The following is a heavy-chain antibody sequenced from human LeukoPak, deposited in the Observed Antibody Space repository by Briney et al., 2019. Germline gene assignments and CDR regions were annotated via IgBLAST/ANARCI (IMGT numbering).Heavy chain of an antibody. D-gene: IGHD5-18*01. Sequence: GGSLRLSCAASGFTFSSYGMHWVRQAPGKGLEWVAFIRYDGSNKYYADSVKGRFTISRDNSKNTLYLQMNSLRAEDTAVYYCAKPGFGSYGRIDYWGQGTLVTVSS. CDR2: IRYDGSNK. J-gene: IGHJ4*02. CDR1: GFTFSSYG. CDR3: AKPGFGSYGRIDY. V-gene: IGHV3-30*02.